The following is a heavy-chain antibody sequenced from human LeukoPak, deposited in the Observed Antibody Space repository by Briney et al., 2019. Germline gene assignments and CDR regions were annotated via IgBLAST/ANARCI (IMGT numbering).Heavy chain of an antibody. V-gene: IGHV3-23*01. CDR3: AKSVLRFLEWSPYYFDY. CDR1: GFTFSSCA. CDR2: ISGSGGST. D-gene: IGHD3-3*01. J-gene: IGHJ4*02. Sequence: GGSLRLSCAASGFTFSSCAMSWVRQAPGKGLEWVSAISGSGGSTYYADSVKGRFTISRDNSKNTLYLQMNSLRAEDTAVYYCAKSVLRFLEWSPYYFDYWGQGTLVTVSS.